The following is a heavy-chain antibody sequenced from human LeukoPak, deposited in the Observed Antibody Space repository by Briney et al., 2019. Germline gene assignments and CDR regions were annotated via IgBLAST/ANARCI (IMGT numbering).Heavy chain of an antibody. CDR3: ATTDRFGGSSEFDY. CDR2: ISAYNGNT. J-gene: IGHJ4*02. CDR1: GYTFTSYG. Sequence: GASVKVSCKASGYTFTSYGISWVRQAPGQGLEWMGWISAYNGNTNYAQKLQGRVTMTTDTSTSTAYMGLRSLRSDDTAVYYCATTDRFGGSSEFDYWGQGTLVTVSS. D-gene: IGHD2-15*01. V-gene: IGHV1-18*01.